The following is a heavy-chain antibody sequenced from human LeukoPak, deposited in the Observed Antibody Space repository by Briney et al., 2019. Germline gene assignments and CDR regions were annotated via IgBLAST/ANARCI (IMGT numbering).Heavy chain of an antibody. CDR3: AKGRETMHYSMDV. D-gene: IGHD4/OR15-4a*01. Sequence: QTGGSLRLSCAASGFTFSSYGMHWVRQAPGKGLEWVAFIRYDGSNKYYADSVKGRFTISRDNSKNTLYLQMNSLRAEDTAVYYCAKGRETMHYSMDVWGQGTTVTVSS. V-gene: IGHV3-30*02. CDR1: GFTFSSYG. CDR2: IRYDGSNK. J-gene: IGHJ6*02.